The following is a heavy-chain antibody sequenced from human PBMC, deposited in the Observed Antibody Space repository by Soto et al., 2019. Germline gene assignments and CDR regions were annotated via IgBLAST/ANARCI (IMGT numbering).Heavy chain of an antibody. CDR1: GYTFTSYG. CDR2: ISAYNGNT. Sequence: QVPLVQSGAEVKKPGASVKVSCKASGYTFTSYGISWVRQAPGQGLERMGWISAYNGNTNYAQKLQGRVTMTTDTSTSTAYMELRNLRSDDTAVYYFARSGERRNYFSGPWNFCYGMDVWGQGTTVTVSS. D-gene: IGHD3-16*01. J-gene: IGHJ6*02. CDR3: ARSGERRNYFSGPWNFCYGMDV. V-gene: IGHV1-18*04.